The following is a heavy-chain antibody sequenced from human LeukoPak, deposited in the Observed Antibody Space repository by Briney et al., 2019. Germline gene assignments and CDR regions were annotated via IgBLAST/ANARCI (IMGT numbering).Heavy chain of an antibody. Sequence: PSETLSLTCTVSGGSISSSSYYWGWIRQPPGKELEWIGSIYYSGSTNYNPSLKSRVTISVDTSKNQFSLKLSSVTAADTAVYYCARARHYYGSGSYIYYYYGMDVWGQGTTVTVSS. V-gene: IGHV4-39*07. J-gene: IGHJ6*02. CDR2: IYYSGST. CDR1: GGSISSSSYY. CDR3: ARARHYYGSGSYIYYYYGMDV. D-gene: IGHD3-10*01.